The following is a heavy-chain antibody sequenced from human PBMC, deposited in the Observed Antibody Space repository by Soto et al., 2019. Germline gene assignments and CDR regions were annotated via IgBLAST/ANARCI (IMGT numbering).Heavy chain of an antibody. J-gene: IGHJ4*02. CDR3: ASSGRFLSPNCSGGSCYDY. D-gene: IGHD2-15*01. CDR1: GYTFTSYY. CDR2: INPSGGST. V-gene: IGHV1-46*03. Sequence: ASVKVSCKASGYTFTSYYMHWVRQASGQGLEWMGMINPSGGSTSYAQKFQGRVTMTRDTSTSTVYMELSSLRSEDTAVYYCASSGRFLSPNCSGGSCYDYWGQGTLVTVSS.